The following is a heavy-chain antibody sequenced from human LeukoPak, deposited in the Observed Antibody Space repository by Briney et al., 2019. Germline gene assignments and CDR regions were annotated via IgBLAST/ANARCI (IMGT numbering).Heavy chain of an antibody. D-gene: IGHD2-2*01. J-gene: IGHJ4*02. CDR2: ISYDGSNK. V-gene: IGHV3-30*04. Sequence: GGSLRLSCAASGFTFSSYAMHWVRQAPGKVLEWVAVISYDGSNKYYADSVKGRFTISRDNSKNMLYLQMNSLRAEDTAVYYCARGGVVPAAPGDYWGQGTLVTVSS. CDR3: ARGGVVPAAPGDY. CDR1: GFTFSSYA.